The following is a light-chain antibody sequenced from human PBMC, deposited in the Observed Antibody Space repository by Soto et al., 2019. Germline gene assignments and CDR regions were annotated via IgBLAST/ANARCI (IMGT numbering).Light chain of an antibody. CDR1: SSNIGSNY. J-gene: IGLJ2*01. CDR3: AAWDDSLSVVV. Sequence: QAVVTQPPSASGTPGERVTISYSGSSSNIGSNYVYWYQQLPGTAPKLLIYRNNQRASGVPDRFSGSKSGTSASLAIRGLRSEDEADYYCAAWDDSLSVVVFGGGTKLTVL. CDR2: RNN. V-gene: IGLV1-47*01.